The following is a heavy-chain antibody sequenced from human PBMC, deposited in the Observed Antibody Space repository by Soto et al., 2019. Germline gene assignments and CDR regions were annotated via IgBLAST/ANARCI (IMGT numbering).Heavy chain of an antibody. CDR3: ARGGGVGVAGSAAFDM. CDR1: GYPVTAYY. CDR2: INPATGAA. V-gene: IGHV1-2*02. J-gene: IGHJ3*02. D-gene: IGHD3-3*01. Sequence: QLHLVQSGAVVKKPGASVTVSCSASGYPVTAYYMHWVRQAPGRGLEWMGGINPATGAAKYTQTFQGRVTMARDTSPSTVFMVLSGLTSGDTAVFYCARGGGVGVAGSAAFDMWGQGTLVTVSS.